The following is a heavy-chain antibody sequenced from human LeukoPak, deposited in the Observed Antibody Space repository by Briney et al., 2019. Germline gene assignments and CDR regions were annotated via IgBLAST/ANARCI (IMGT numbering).Heavy chain of an antibody. CDR2: IYPGDSDT. Sequence: GESLKISCKGSGYSFTSYWIAWVRQLPGKGLEWIGIIYPGDSDTRYSPSFQGQVTISADKSISTAYLQWNSLKASDTAMYYCARRGYCSGGTCFSNAFDIWGQGTMVTVSS. CDR3: ARRGYCSGGTCFSNAFDI. CDR1: GYSFTSYW. D-gene: IGHD2-15*01. J-gene: IGHJ3*02. V-gene: IGHV5-51*01.